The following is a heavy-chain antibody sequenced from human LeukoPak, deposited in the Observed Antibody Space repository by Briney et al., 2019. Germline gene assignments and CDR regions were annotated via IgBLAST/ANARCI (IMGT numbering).Heavy chain of an antibody. D-gene: IGHD2-2*01. CDR2: TYYRSTRYN. CDR3: ARRLTQYDCFDP. V-gene: IGHV6-1*01. J-gene: IGHJ5*02. Sequence: SQTLSLTCAISGDIVSSNSVTWNWIRQSPSRGLEWLGRTYYRSTRYNDYAVSVRGRITVNPDTSKNQFSLHLNSVTPEDTAVYYCARRLTQYDCFDPWGQGILVTVSS. CDR1: GDIVSSNSVT.